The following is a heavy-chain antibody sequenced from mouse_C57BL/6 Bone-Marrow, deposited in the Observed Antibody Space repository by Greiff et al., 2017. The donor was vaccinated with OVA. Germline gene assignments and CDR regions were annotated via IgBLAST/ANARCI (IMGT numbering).Heavy chain of an antibody. J-gene: IGHJ1*03. CDR1: GYTFTSYW. Sequence: VQLQQPGAELVRPGTSVKLSCKASGYTFTSYWMHWVKQRPGQGLEWIGVIDPSDSYTNYNQKFKGKATLTVDTSSSTAYMPLSSLTSEDSAVYYCARPTVVAPCVWGTGTTVTVSS. D-gene: IGHD1-1*01. CDR3: ARPTVVAPCV. V-gene: IGHV1-59*01. CDR2: IDPSDSYT.